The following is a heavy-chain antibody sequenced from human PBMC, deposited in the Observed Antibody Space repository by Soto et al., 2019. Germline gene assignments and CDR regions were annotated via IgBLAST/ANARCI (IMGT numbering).Heavy chain of an antibody. CDR1: GYTFTNYE. J-gene: IGHJ5*02. D-gene: IGHD2-15*01. CDR3: ARDLAGYCSGGSCYYLRFDP. V-gene: IGHV1-8*01. Sequence: ASVKVSCKASGYTFTNYETIWVRQATGQGLEWMGWMNPNSGDTVYAQKFQGRLTLTRDTSINTAYMELSSLRSEDTAVYYCARDLAGYCSGGSCYYLRFDPWGQGTLVTVSS. CDR2: MNPNSGDT.